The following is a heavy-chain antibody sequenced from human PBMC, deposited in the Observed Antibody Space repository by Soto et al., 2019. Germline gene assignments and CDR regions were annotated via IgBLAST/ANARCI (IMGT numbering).Heavy chain of an antibody. J-gene: IGHJ5*02. CDR1: GGSISSGGYY. Sequence: QVQLQESGPGLVKPSQTLSLTCTVSGGSISSGGYYWSWIRQHPGKGLEWIGYIYYSGSTYYNPSLTSRVTISVDTSKNQVSLKLSSVTAADTAVYYCARRPSKSGPGEWCDPWGQGTLVTVSS. CDR3: ARRPSKSGPGEWCDP. CDR2: IYYSGST. V-gene: IGHV4-31*03. D-gene: IGHD3-10*01.